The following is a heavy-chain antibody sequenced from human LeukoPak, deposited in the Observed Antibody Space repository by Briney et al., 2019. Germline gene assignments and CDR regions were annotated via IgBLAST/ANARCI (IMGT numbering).Heavy chain of an antibody. CDR1: GGSISSSSYY. CDR3: ARHEGVVVVATNWFDP. D-gene: IGHD2-15*01. Sequence: SETLSLTCTVSGGSISSSSYYWGWIRQPPGKGLEWIGSIYYGGSTYYNPSLKSRVTISVDTSKNQFSLKLSSVTAADTAVYYCARHEGVVVVATNWFDPWGQGTLVTVSS. V-gene: IGHV4-39*01. J-gene: IGHJ5*02. CDR2: IYYGGST.